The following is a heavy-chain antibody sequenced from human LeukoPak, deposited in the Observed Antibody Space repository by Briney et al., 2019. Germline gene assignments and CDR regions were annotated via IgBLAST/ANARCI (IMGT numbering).Heavy chain of an antibody. Sequence: GGSLRLSCAASGFTFSSYAMHWVRQAPGKGLEWVAVISYDGSNKYYADSVKGRFTISRDNSKNTLYLQMNSLRAEDTAVYYCVRVKHGQWLTSFLPSYWGQGTLVTVSS. V-gene: IGHV3-30-3*01. CDR1: GFTFSSYA. D-gene: IGHD6-19*01. CDR3: VRVKHGQWLTSFLPSY. CDR2: ISYDGSNK. J-gene: IGHJ4*02.